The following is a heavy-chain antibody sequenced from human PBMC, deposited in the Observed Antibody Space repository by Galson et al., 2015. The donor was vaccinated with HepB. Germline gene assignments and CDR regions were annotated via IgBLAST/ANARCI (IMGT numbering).Heavy chain of an antibody. Sequence: SVKVSCKASGGTFSSYAISWVRQAPGQGLEWMGRIIPILGIANYAQKFQGRVTITADKSTSTAYMELSSLRSEDTAVYYCARVVRVQKNYSGSFDYWGQGTLVTVSS. CDR2: IIPILGIA. J-gene: IGHJ4*02. CDR1: GGTFSSYA. CDR3: ARVVRVQKNYSGSFDY. V-gene: IGHV1-69*04. D-gene: IGHD1-26*01.